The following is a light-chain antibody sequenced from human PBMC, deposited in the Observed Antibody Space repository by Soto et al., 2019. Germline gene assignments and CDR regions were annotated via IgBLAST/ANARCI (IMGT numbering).Light chain of an antibody. CDR3: QQYGSPPPT. J-gene: IGKJ1*01. CDR1: QSISRY. CDR2: GAS. Sequence: EFVLTQSPGTLSLSAGERTTLSCRASQSISRYLAWYQQKPGQGPRLLIYGASIRATGTPDRFSGSGSGTDFTLTINRLEPEDFALYYCQQYGSPPPTFGQGTRWIS. V-gene: IGKV3-20*01.